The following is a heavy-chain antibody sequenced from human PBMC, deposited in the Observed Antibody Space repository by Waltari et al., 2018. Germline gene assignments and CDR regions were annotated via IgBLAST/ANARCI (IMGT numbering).Heavy chain of an antibody. CDR2: IIPILGIA. V-gene: IGHV1-69*10. D-gene: IGHD6-13*01. CDR1: GGTFSSYA. CDR3: ARAVHSSSWYIPPSYYYMDV. J-gene: IGHJ6*03. Sequence: QVQLVQSGAEVKKPGSSVKVSCKASGGTFSSYAISWVRQAPGQGLEWMGGIIPILGIANYAQKFQGRVTITADKSTSTAYMELSSLRSEDTAVYYCARAVHSSSWYIPPSYYYMDVWGKGTTVTVSS.